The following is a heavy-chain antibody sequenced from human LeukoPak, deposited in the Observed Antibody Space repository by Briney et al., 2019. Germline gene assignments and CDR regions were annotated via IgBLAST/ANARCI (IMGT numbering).Heavy chain of an antibody. CDR3: CAEAEYGDHDY. CDR1: GASVSSHY. D-gene: IGHD4/OR15-4a*01. CDR2: IYHSGTT. V-gene: IGHV4-59*02. J-gene: IGHJ4*02. Sequence: SETLSLTCAVSGASVSSHYWTWIRQSPGRGLEWIGHIYHSGTTKYNPSLKSRVPISVDTPKSQFSLKLKSVGAAAPAVNYCCAEAEYGDHDYWGQGTLVIVSS.